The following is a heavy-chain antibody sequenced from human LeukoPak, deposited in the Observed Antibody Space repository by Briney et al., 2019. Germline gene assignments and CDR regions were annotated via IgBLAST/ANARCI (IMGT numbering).Heavy chain of an antibody. V-gene: IGHV3-48*01. CDR3: ARDEYTTPTDTFYYGMDV. CDR1: GFTFRSYA. Sequence: PGGSLRLSCAASGFTFRSYAMNWVRQASGKGLEWVSYITSGGDTISYADSVKGRFTISRDDAQNSLFLQMNSLRAEDTAVYYCARDEYTTPTDTFYYGMDVWGQGTTVTVSS. J-gene: IGHJ6*02. D-gene: IGHD6-6*01. CDR2: ITSGGDTI.